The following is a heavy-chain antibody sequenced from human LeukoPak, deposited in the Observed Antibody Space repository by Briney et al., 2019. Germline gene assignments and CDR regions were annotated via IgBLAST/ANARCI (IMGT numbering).Heavy chain of an antibody. V-gene: IGHV4-39*07. D-gene: IGHD5-18*01. CDR2: IYYSGST. Sequence: SETLSLTCTVSGGSISSSSYYWGWIRQPPGKGLEWIGSIYYSGSTYYNPSLKSRVTISVDTSNNQFSLKLSSVTAADTAVYYCARESRGYSYGYIDYWGQGTLVTVSS. J-gene: IGHJ4*02. CDR3: ARESRGYSYGYIDY. CDR1: GGSISSSSYY.